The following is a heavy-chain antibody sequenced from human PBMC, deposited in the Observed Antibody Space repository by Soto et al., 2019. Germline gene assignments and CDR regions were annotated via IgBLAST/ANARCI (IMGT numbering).Heavy chain of an antibody. Sequence: SETLSLTCTVSGGSISSGDYYWSWIRQPPGRGLEWIGYIYYSGSTYYNPSLKTRVTISVDTSKNQFSLKLSSVTAAATAVYYCARDRVEVVAATPTNWFDPWGQGTLVTVSS. CDR2: IYYSGST. CDR3: ARDRVEVVAATPTNWFDP. V-gene: IGHV4-30-4*01. CDR1: GGSISSGDYY. J-gene: IGHJ5*02. D-gene: IGHD2-15*01.